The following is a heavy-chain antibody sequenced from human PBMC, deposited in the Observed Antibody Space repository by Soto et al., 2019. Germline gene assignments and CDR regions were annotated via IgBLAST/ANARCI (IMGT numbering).Heavy chain of an antibody. CDR1: GGTFSSYA. CDR2: IIPIFGTA. J-gene: IGHJ6*02. D-gene: IGHD2-2*01. Sequence: ASVKVSCKASGGTFSSYAISWVRQAPGQGLEWMGGIIPIFGTANYAQKFQGRVTITADESTSTAYMELSSLRSEDTAVYYCASHPSQEVPAAARDYYYYYGMDVWGQGTTVTVSS. V-gene: IGHV1-69*13. CDR3: ASHPSQEVPAAARDYYYYYGMDV.